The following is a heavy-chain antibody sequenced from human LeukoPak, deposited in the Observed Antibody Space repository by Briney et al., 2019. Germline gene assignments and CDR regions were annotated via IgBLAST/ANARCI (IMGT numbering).Heavy chain of an antibody. D-gene: IGHD3-10*01. CDR3: ARGGRSQTMVRGVPYGMDV. CDR1: GGSFSGYY. Sequence: PSETLSLTCAVYGGSFSGYYWSWIRQPPGKGLEWIGEINHSGSTNYNPSLKSRVTISVDTSKNQFSLKLSSVTAADTAVYYCARGGRSQTMVRGVPYGMDVWGQGTTVTVSS. CDR2: INHSGST. J-gene: IGHJ6*02. V-gene: IGHV4-34*01.